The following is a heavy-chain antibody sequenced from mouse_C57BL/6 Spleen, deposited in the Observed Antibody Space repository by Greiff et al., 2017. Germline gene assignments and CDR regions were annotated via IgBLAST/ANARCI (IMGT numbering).Heavy chain of an antibody. J-gene: IGHJ3*01. CDR2: ISNGGGST. CDR1: GFTFSDYY. D-gene: IGHD6-1*01. Sequence: EVKVVESGGGLVQPGGSLKLSCAASGFTFSDYYMYWVRQTPEKRLEWVAYISNGGGSTYYPDTVKGRFTISRDNAKNTLYLQMSRLKSEDTAMYYCARQSATGGFAYWGQGTLVTVSA. CDR3: ARQSATGGFAY. V-gene: IGHV5-12*01.